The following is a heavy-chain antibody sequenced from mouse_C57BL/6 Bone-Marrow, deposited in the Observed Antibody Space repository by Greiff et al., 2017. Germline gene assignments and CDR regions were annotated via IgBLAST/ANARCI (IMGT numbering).Heavy chain of an antibody. CDR1: GYAFTNYL. J-gene: IGHJ1*03. Sequence: QVQLKESGAELVRPGTSVKVSCKASGYAFTNYLIEWVKQRPGQGLEWIGVINPGSGGTNYNEKFKGKATLTADKSSSTAYMQLSSLTSEDSAVYFCARWVQWYFDVWGTGTTVTVSS. V-gene: IGHV1-54*01. D-gene: IGHD2-14*01. CDR2: INPGSGGT. CDR3: ARWVQWYFDV.